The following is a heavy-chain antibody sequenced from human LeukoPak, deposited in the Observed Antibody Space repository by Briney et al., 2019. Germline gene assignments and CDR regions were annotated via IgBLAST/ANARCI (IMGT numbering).Heavy chain of an antibody. CDR3: AKGSSGYVADL. CDR1: GFIFNNDG. J-gene: IGHJ5*02. V-gene: IGHV3-23*01. D-gene: IGHD3-22*01. CDR2: ISNDGGGT. Sequence: GGSLRLSCAASGFIFNNDGLIWVRKAPGKGLEWVSAISNDGGGTQYADFVEGRFTISRDNSKNTLFLQMSSLRAEDTALYYCAKGSSGYVADLWGQGTLVTVSS.